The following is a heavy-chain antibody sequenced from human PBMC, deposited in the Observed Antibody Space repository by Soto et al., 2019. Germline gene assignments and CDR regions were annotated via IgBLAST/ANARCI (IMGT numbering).Heavy chain of an antibody. D-gene: IGHD3-3*01. CDR1: GFTFSSYW. Sequence: GGSLRLSCAASGFTFSSYWMSWVRQAPGKGLEWVANIKQDGSEKYYVDSVKGRFTISRDNAKNSLYLQMNSLRAEDTAVYYCARDLPHYDFWSGWSSYGMDVWGQGTTVTVSS. J-gene: IGHJ6*02. CDR2: IKQDGSEK. CDR3: ARDLPHYDFWSGWSSYGMDV. V-gene: IGHV3-7*05.